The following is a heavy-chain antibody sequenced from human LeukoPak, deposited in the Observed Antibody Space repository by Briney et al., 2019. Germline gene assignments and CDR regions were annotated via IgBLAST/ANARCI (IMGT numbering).Heavy chain of an antibody. CDR1: GGSISSYY. D-gene: IGHD2-15*01. V-gene: IGHV4-59*01. CDR3: ARVFRSPLLDAFDI. Sequence: SETLSLTCTVSGGSISSYYWSWIRQPPGKGLEWIGYIYYSGSTNYNPSLKSRVTISVDTYKNQFSLKLSSVTAADTAVYYCARVFRSPLLDAFDIWGQGTMVTVSS. J-gene: IGHJ3*02. CDR2: IYYSGST.